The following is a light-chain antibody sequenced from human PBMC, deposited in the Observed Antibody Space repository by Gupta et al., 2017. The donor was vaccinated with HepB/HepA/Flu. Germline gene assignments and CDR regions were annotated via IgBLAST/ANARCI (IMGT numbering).Light chain of an antibody. J-gene: IGKJ2*01. V-gene: IGKV1-16*01. CDR2: FAS. CDR3: QQEDSSPFT. Sequence: DIQMTQSPSSLSASEGDRLTITCRADQDISDNLAWFQQKPGKAPRSLIFFASTLHSGVPSRFSGSGSGTDFTFTISSLQPEDSAIYYCQQEDSSPFTFGQRTKVDIK. CDR1: QDISDN.